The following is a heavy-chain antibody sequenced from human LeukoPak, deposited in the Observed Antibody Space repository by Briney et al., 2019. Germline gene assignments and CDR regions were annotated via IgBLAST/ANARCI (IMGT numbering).Heavy chain of an antibody. V-gene: IGHV3-23*01. CDR2: ISGGGGST. Sequence: SGGSLRLSCAASGFTFSSYAMSWVRQAPGKGLEWLSAISGGGGSTYYADSVKGRFTISRDNSKNTLYLQVNSLRAEDTAVYYCAKSLGSVVVTANDYWGQGTLVTVSS. D-gene: IGHD2-21*02. CDR1: GFTFSSYA. CDR3: AKSLGSVVVTANDY. J-gene: IGHJ4*02.